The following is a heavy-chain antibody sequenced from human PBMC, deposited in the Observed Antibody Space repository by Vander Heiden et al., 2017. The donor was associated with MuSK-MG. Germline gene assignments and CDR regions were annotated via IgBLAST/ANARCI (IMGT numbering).Heavy chain of an antibody. J-gene: IGHJ4*02. V-gene: IGHV3-48*01. CDR3: ARVAYNWNYY. CDR1: GFPFSSYS. Sequence: EVQLVESGGGLVQPGGSLRLSCAASGFPFSSYSMNWVRQAPGKGMEWVSYISSSSSTIYNADSVKGRFTMSRNNAKNSLYLQMNSLRAEETAVYYCARVAYNWNYYWGQGTLVTVSS. CDR2: ISSSSSTI. D-gene: IGHD1-7*01.